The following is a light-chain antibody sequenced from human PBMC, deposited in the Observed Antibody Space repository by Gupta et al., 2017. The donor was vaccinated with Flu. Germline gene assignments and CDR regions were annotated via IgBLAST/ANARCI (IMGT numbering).Light chain of an antibody. J-gene: IGKJ2*01. CDR3: QQDGSSPYT. CDR2: GAS. CDR1: QSVSSSY. V-gene: IGKV3-20*01. Sequence: EIVLTQSPVTLSLSPGERATLSCRASQSVSSSYLAWYQQKPGQAPRLLIYGASSGSGTDFTLTISRLEPEDFAVYYCQQDGSSPYTFGQGTKLEIK.